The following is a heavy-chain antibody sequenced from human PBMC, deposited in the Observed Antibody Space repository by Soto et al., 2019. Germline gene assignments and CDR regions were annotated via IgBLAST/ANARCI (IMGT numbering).Heavy chain of an antibody. Sequence: SETLSLTCTVSGGSISSYYWSWIRQPPGKGLEWIGYIYYSGSTNYNPSLKSRVTISVDTSKNQFSLKLSSVTAADTAVYYCARGGRITMVRGVIFDAFDIWGQGTMVT. D-gene: IGHD3-10*01. CDR2: IYYSGST. V-gene: IGHV4-59*01. J-gene: IGHJ3*02. CDR3: ARGGRITMVRGVIFDAFDI. CDR1: GGSISSYY.